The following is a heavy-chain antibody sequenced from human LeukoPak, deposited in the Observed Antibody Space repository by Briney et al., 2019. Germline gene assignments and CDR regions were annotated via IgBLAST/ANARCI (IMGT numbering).Heavy chain of an antibody. CDR2: IIPIFGTA. V-gene: IGHV1-69*13. CDR3: ARIGQISHYCSSTSCYRGAFDI. CDR1: GGTFSSYA. Sequence: ASVKVSCKASGGTFSSYAISWVRQAPGQGLEWKGGIIPIFGTANYAQKFQGRVTITADESTSTAYMELSSLRSEDTAVYYCARIGQISHYCSSTSCYRGAFDIWGQGTMVTVSS. J-gene: IGHJ3*02. D-gene: IGHD2-2*01.